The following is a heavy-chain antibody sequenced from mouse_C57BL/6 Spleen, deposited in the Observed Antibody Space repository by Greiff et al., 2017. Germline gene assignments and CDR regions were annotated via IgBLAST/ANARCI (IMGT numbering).Heavy chain of an antibody. CDR3: TRSYSNYAMDY. J-gene: IGHJ4*01. CDR2: IDPETGGT. V-gene: IGHV1-15*01. D-gene: IGHD2-5*01. Sequence: QVQLQQSGAELVRPGASVTLSCKASGYTFTDYEMHWVKQTPVHGLEWIGAIDPETGGTAYNQKFKGKAILTADKSSSTAYMELRSLTSEDSAVYDCTRSYSNYAMDYWGQGTSVTVSS. CDR1: GYTFTDYE.